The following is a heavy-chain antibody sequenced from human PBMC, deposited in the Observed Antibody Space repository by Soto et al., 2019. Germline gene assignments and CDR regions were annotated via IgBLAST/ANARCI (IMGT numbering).Heavy chain of an antibody. D-gene: IGHD1-7*01. CDR1: GGSIDTDDYL. CDR3: ARGPRTTRYFDP. V-gene: IGHV4-31*03. Sequence: QVQLQETGPGLVTPPQTLSLTCTVSGGSIDTDDYLWSWIRQHPGEGLEWIGYIHNSGNAYFNPSLRSRASLSIDTFTNRFSLHLDSATAADTAVYYCARGPRTTRYFDPWGRGTLVTVSS. J-gene: IGHJ2*01. CDR2: IHNSGNA.